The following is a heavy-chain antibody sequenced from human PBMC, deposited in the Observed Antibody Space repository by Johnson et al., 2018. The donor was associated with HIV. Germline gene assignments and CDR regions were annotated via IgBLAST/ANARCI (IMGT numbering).Heavy chain of an antibody. CDR2: NSSMI. D-gene: IGHD4-11*01. CDR3: ARDTWGLQDDDAFDI. Sequence: NSSMIDCADSVMGRFTISRDNAKNSLYLQMNSLRVEDTALYYCARDTWGLQDDDAFDIWGQGTMVTVSS. V-gene: IGHV3-20*03. J-gene: IGHJ3*02.